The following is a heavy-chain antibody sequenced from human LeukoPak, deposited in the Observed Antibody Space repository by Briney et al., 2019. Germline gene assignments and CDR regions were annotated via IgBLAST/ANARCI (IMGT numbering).Heavy chain of an antibody. J-gene: IGHJ4*02. D-gene: IGHD5-18*01. CDR1: GGSISSSSYY. CDR2: IYYSGST. Sequence: SETLSLTCTVSGGSISSSSYYWGWIRQPPGKGLEWIGSIYYSGSTYYNPSLKSRVTISVGTSKNRFSLKLSSVTAADTAVYYCARVDPDTAMAAGYWGQGTLVTVSS. V-gene: IGHV4-39*01. CDR3: ARVDPDTAMAAGY.